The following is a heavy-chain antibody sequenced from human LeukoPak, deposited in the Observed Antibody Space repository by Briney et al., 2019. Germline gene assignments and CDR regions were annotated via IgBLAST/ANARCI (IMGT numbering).Heavy chain of an antibody. V-gene: IGHV3-74*01. Sequence: PGGSLRLSCAASGFTFSSYCMHWVRQAPGKGLVWVSRINSDGGSTSYADSVKGRFTISRDNAKNTLYLQMNSLRAEDTAVYYCARDPQRAGFGELFRWFDPWGQGTLVTVSS. CDR1: GFTFSSYC. CDR2: INSDGGST. D-gene: IGHD3-10*01. J-gene: IGHJ5*02. CDR3: ARDPQRAGFGELFRWFDP.